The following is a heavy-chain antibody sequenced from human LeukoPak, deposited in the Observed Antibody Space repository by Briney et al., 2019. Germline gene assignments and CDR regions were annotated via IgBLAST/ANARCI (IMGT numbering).Heavy chain of an antibody. J-gene: IGHJ6*02. D-gene: IGHD6-13*01. CDR3: ATWGSSSSPLPSMDV. CDR2: IHPSGGGT. Sequence: GASVKVSCKASGYTFTSYYMHWVRRAPGQGLEWMGIIHPSGGGTTYAQNFQGRVTMTRDTSTSTVYMELSSLRSEDTAVYYCATWGSSSSPLPSMDVWGQGTTVTVSS. CDR1: GYTFTSYY. V-gene: IGHV1-46*01.